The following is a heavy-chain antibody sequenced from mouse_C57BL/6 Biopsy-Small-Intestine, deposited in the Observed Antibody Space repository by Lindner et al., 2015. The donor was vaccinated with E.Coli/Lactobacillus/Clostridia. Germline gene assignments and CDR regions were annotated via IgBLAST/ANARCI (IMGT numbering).Heavy chain of an antibody. CDR1: GYTFSSYG. CDR2: SGPYNDST. CDR3: ARDSFYHLLYRRAGHDGFDF. V-gene: IGHV1-14*01. Sequence: SVKVSCKTSGYTFSSYGISWVRQAPGQGLEWMGWSGPYNDSTSYAEKFQGRVTMTTDTSTSTAYMELRSLRSDDTAVYYCARDSFYHLLYRRAGHDGFDFWGQGTVVTVSS. J-gene: IGHJ3*01. D-gene: IGHD2-3*01.